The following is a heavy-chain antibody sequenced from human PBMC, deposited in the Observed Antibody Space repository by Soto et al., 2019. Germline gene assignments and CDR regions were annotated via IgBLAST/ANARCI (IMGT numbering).Heavy chain of an antibody. Sequence: ASVKVSCKASGYTFTSYGISWVRQAPGQGLEWMGWISAYNGNTNYAQKLQGRVTMTTDTSTSTAYMELRSLRSEDTAVYYCARVYYDFWSGYRAASNYYYYYGMDVWGQGTTVTVSS. J-gene: IGHJ6*02. CDR3: ARVYYDFWSGYRAASNYYYYYGMDV. V-gene: IGHV1-18*01. CDR2: ISAYNGNT. D-gene: IGHD3-3*01. CDR1: GYTFTSYG.